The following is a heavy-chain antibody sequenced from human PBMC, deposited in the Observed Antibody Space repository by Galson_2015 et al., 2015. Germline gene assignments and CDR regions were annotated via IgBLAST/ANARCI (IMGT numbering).Heavy chain of an antibody. D-gene: IGHD6-19*01. CDR2: ISYDGSKK. Sequence: SLRLSCAASGFTFSAYAMHWVRQAPGKGLEWVAVISYDGSKKYYADSVKGRFTISRDNSKNTLYLQMNSLRAEDTAVYYCARDPQDNSGWSCYFDYWGQGTRVTVSS. V-gene: IGHV3-30-3*01. J-gene: IGHJ4*02. CDR3: ARDPQDNSGWSCYFDY. CDR1: GFTFSAYA.